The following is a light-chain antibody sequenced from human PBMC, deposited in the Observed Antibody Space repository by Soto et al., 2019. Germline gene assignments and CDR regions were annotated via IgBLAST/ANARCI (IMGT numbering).Light chain of an antibody. V-gene: IGLV2-8*01. Sequence: QSVLTQPPSASGSPGQSVTISCTGTSSDVGGYNYVSWYQQHPGKAPKLMIYEVNKRPSGVPDRFSGSKSGNTASLTVSGLQAEDEAYYYCSSCAGSNNFGVFGTGTKVTVL. CDR2: EVN. CDR3: SSCAGSNNFGV. CDR1: SSDVGGYNY. J-gene: IGLJ1*01.